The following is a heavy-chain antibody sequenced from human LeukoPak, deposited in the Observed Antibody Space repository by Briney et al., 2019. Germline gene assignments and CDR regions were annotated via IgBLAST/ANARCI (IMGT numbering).Heavy chain of an antibody. CDR1: GFTFSDYW. Sequence: PGGSLRLSCAASGFTFSDYWVHWVRQAPGKGLVWLSRINSDGSTTNYADSVKGRFTISRDNAKNTLYLQMNSLKDDETAVYHCAIIPKGFGELGNYWGQGTLVSVSS. V-gene: IGHV3-74*01. CDR2: INSDGSTT. D-gene: IGHD3-10*01. CDR3: AIIPKGFGELGNY. J-gene: IGHJ4*02.